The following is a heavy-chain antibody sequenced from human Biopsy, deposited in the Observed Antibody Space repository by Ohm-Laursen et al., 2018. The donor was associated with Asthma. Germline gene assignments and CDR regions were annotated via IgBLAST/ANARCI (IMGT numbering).Heavy chain of an antibody. V-gene: IGHV1-18*01. CDR3: ATDLWNPQKDYDY. Sequence: ASVKVSCKASGYTFSSYGISWLRQAPGQRLEWMGWISGDNGDTTYAQKVHGRVSMWTDKSTSTAYMDLGSLRSDDTAVYYCATDLWNPQKDYDYWGQGTLVTVSS. CDR2: ISGDNGDT. CDR1: GYTFSSYG. D-gene: IGHD1-1*01. J-gene: IGHJ4*02.